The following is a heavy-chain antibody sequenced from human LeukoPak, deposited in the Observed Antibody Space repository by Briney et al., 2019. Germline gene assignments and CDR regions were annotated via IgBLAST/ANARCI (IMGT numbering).Heavy chain of an antibody. CDR1: GFTFGDYY. J-gene: IGHJ4*02. V-gene: IGHV3-11*06. CDR3: AKDWVVRGVISY. Sequence: GGSLRLSCAAPGFTFGDYYMSWIRQAPGRGLEWVSYISTSVTYTEYADSVKGRFTISRDNSKNTLYLQMNSLRAEDTAVYYCAKDWVVRGVISYWGQGTLVTVSS. CDR2: ISTSVTYT. D-gene: IGHD3-10*01.